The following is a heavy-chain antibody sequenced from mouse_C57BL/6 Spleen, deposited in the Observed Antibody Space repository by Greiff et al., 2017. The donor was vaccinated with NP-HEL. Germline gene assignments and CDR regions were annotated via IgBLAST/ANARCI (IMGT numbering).Heavy chain of an antibody. J-gene: IGHJ2*01. CDR2: IYPGDGDT. CDR1: GYAFSSSW. CDR3: ARGDSSGLLNY. Sequence: QVQLQQSGPELVKPGASVKISCKASGYAFSSSWMNWVKQRPGKGLEWIGRIYPGDGDTNYNGKFKGKATLTADKSSSTAYMQLSSLTSEDSAVYFCARGDSSGLLNYWGQGTTLTVSS. V-gene: IGHV1-82*01. D-gene: IGHD3-2*02.